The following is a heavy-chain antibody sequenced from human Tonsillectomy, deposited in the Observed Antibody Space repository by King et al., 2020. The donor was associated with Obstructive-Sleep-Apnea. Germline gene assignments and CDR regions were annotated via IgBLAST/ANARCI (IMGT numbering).Heavy chain of an antibody. V-gene: IGHV1-58*01. Sequence: QLVQSGPEVKKPGTSVKVSCKASGFTFSSSAVQWVRQARGQRLEWIGWIVVGSGNTNCAQKFQERVTITRDMSTNTAYMELSSLRSEDTAVYYCAADVYSNDFWSASHMDYYYTMDVWGQGTTVTVSS. CDR2: IVVGSGNT. D-gene: IGHD3-3*01. CDR1: GFTFSSSA. CDR3: AADVYSNDFWSASHMDYYYTMDV. J-gene: IGHJ6*02.